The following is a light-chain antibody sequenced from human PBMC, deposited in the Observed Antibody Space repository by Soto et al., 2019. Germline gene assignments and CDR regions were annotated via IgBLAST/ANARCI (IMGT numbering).Light chain of an antibody. J-gene: IGKJ1*01. CDR3: QQYNNWPPVT. CDR2: GAS. V-gene: IGKV3-15*01. Sequence: VWTQSPATLSLSPGERATLSCRASQTVSSSLAWYQQEPGQAPRLLIYGASTRATGIPARFSGSGSGTEFTLTISSLQSEDFAVYYCQQYNNWPPVTFGQGTKVDI. CDR1: QTVSSS.